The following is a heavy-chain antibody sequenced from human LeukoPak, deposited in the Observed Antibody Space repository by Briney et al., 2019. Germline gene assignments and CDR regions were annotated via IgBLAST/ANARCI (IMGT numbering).Heavy chain of an antibody. CDR2: IYYVGST. D-gene: IGHD3-10*01. CDR3: ARHLDSKDYYGSGSYLPDAFDI. V-gene: IGHV4-39*01. CDR1: GGSISSSGYY. J-gene: IGHJ3*02. Sequence: TSETLSLTCTVSGGSISSSGYYWGWIRQPPGKGLEWIGNIYYVGSTYYNPSLNSRVTISVDTSKNQFSLKLSSVTAADTAVYYCARHLDSKDYYGSGSYLPDAFDIWGQGTMVTVSS.